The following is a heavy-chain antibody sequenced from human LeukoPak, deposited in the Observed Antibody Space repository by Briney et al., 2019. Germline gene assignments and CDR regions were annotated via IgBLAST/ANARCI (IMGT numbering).Heavy chain of an antibody. V-gene: IGHV4-59*08. CDR3: ARQYSGSFYSDY. D-gene: IGHD1-26*01. J-gene: IGHJ4*02. Sequence: SETLSLTCTVSGGSISSYYWNWIRQPPGKGLEWIGYIYYSGSTNYNPSLKSRVTISVDTSKNQFSLKVSSVTAADTAVYYCARQYSGSFYSDYWGQGTLVTVSS. CDR2: IYYSGST. CDR1: GGSISSYY.